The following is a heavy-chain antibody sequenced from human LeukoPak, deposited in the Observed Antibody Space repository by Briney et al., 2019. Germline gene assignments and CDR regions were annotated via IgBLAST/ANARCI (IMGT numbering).Heavy chain of an antibody. V-gene: IGHV4-59*01. CDR3: AGRAVAGIGNDAFDI. CDR1: GGSISSYY. CDR2: IYYSGST. Sequence: SETLSLTCTVSGGSISSYYWSWIRQPPGKGLEWIGYIYYSGSTNYNPSLNSRVTISVDTSKNQFSLKLSSVTAADTAVYYCAGRAVAGIGNDAFDIWGQGTMVTVSS. J-gene: IGHJ3*02. D-gene: IGHD6-19*01.